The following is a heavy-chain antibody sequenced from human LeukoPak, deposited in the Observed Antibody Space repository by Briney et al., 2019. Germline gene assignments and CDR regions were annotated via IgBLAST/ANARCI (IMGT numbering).Heavy chain of an antibody. CDR1: GYSISSSYW. J-gene: IGHJ5*02. Sequence: SGTLSLTCVVSGYSISSSYWWGWIRQPPGKGLEWIGHIYHRGSTYYNPSLKSRVTMSVDMSKKQFSLKLSSVTAVDTAVYYCARGGSTSFGGFDPWGQGTLVTVSS. CDR2: IYHRGST. V-gene: IGHV4-28*01. D-gene: IGHD2-2*01. CDR3: ARGGSTSFGGFDP.